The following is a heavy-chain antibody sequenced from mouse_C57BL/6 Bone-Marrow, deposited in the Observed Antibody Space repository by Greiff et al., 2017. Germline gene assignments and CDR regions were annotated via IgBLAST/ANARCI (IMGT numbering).Heavy chain of an antibody. CDR3: TRLAFYYGSSCFDY. CDR2: IDPETGGT. Sequence: QVQLQQSGAELVRPGASVTLSCKASGYTFTDYEMHWAKQTPVHGLEWIGAIDPETGGTAYNQKFKGKAILTADKSSSTAYMELRSLTSEDSAVYYCTRLAFYYGSSCFDYWGQGTTLTVSS. D-gene: IGHD1-1*01. J-gene: IGHJ2*01. V-gene: IGHV1-15*01. CDR1: GYTFTDYE.